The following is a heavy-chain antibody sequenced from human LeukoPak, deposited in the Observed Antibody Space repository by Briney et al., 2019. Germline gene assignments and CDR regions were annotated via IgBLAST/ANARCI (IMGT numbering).Heavy chain of an antibody. V-gene: IGHV3-66*01. CDR1: GFTVSSNY. D-gene: IGHD2-21*02. CDR3: ARTDCGSDCYYYYYYGMDV. J-gene: IGHJ6*02. Sequence: GGSLTLSCAASGFTVSSNYMSWVRQAPGRGLEWVSVIYSSGSTYYAESVKGRFTISRDNSKNKPFLQMNSLRAEDPAVYYCARTDCGSDCYYYYYYGMDVWGQGTTVTVP. CDR2: IYSSGST.